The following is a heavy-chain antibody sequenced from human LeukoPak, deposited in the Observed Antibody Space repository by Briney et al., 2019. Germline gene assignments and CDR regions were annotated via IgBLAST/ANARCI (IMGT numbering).Heavy chain of an antibody. CDR2: IYYSGST. J-gene: IGHJ4*02. CDR1: GGSISSYN. Sequence: SETLSLTRTVSGGSISSYNWSWIRQPPGKGLEWIGYIYYSGSTNYNPSLKSRVTISVDTSKNQFSLKLSSVTAADTAVYYCARQGIAAGTFDYWGQGTLVTVSS. V-gene: IGHV4-59*08. D-gene: IGHD6-13*01. CDR3: ARQGIAAGTFDY.